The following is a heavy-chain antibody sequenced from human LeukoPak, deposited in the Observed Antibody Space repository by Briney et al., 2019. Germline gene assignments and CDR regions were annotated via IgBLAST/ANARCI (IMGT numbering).Heavy chain of an antibody. V-gene: IGHV3-66*01. CDR3: ARERPDSRNLDS. CDR2: TYSGDTT. J-gene: IGHJ4*02. D-gene: IGHD1-14*01. CDR1: GFTFSDYW. Sequence: AGGSLRLSCAASGFTFSDYWMHWVRQAPGKGLEWVSITYSGDTTYYADSVKGRFIISRDDSKNTLSLQMNDLRVEDTAVYYCARERPDSRNLDSWGRGALVTVSS.